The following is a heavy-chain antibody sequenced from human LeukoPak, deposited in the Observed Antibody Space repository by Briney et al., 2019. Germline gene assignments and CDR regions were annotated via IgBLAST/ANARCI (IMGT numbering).Heavy chain of an antibody. CDR1: GFTFSTSA. Sequence: QPGGSLRLSCAASGFTFSTSAMGWVRQAPVKGLEWVSSIKGGGGDPFYADSVKGRFTISRDNSKNTLFLQLNSLRAEDTAVYYCAKGGHDYNPFYWWGQGTLVTVSS. V-gene: IGHV3-23*01. CDR2: IKGGGGDP. CDR3: AKGGHDYNPFYW. D-gene: IGHD4-11*01. J-gene: IGHJ4*02.